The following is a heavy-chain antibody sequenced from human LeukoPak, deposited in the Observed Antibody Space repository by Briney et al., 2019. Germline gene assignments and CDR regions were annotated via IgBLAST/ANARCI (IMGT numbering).Heavy chain of an antibody. V-gene: IGHV1-24*01. J-gene: IGHJ4*02. CDR2: FDPEDGET. D-gene: IGHD6-6*01. Sequence: ASVKVSCKVSGYTLTELSMHWVRQAPGKGLEWMGGFDPEDGETIYAQKFQGRVTMTEDTSTDTAYMELSSPRSEDTAVYYCATIHPSIAALDYWGQGTLVTVSS. CDR1: GYTLTELS. CDR3: ATIHPSIAALDY.